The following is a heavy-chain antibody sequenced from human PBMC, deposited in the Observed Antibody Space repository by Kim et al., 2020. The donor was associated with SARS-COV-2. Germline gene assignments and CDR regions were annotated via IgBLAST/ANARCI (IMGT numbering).Heavy chain of an antibody. CDR1: GGSISSYY. CDR2: IYYSGNT. J-gene: IGHJ3*02. Sequence: SETLSLTCTVSGGSISSYYWSWIRQPPGKGLEWIGYIYYSGNTNYNPSPKSRVTISVDTSKNQFSLKLSSVTAADTAVYYCARIGYDSSARSAFDIWGQGTMVTVSS. V-gene: IGHV4-59*01. CDR3: ARIGYDSSARSAFDI. D-gene: IGHD3-22*01.